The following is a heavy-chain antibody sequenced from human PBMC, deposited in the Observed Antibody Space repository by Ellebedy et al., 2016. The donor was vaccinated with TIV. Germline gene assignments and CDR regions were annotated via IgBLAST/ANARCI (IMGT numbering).Heavy chain of an antibody. J-gene: IGHJ5*02. CDR2: INHSGST. Sequence: MPSETLSLTCAVYGGSSSGYYWSWIRQPPGTGLEWIGEINHSGSTNYNPSLKSRVTISVDTSKNQFSLKLSSVTAGETAVYYCARGEFGGNHYYDFWGGYYLERNWFDPWGQGTLVTVSS. CDR1: GGSSSGYY. V-gene: IGHV4-34*01. D-gene: IGHD3-3*01. CDR3: ARGEFGGNHYYDFWGGYYLERNWFDP.